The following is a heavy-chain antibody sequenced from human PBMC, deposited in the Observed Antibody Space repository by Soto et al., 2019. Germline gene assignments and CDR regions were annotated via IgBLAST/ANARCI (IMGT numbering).Heavy chain of an antibody. D-gene: IGHD3-10*01. CDR1: GYTFTSHG. CDR3: ARMVRGSNIDYYHYMDV. Sequence: QVQLVQSGAEVKKPGASVKVSCKASGYTFTSHGISWVRQAPGQGLEWMGWISAYNGDTNYAQKLQGRVTVTTDTSTSTAYMELRSLRSEATAVYSCARMVRGSNIDYYHYMDVWGKGTTVTVSS. CDR2: ISAYNGDT. V-gene: IGHV1-18*01. J-gene: IGHJ6*03.